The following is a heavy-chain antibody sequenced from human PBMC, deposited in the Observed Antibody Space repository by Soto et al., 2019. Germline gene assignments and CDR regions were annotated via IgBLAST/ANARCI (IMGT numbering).Heavy chain of an antibody. J-gene: IGHJ4*02. D-gene: IGHD3-22*01. CDR1: GFTFSSYG. Sequence: GGSLRLSCAASGFTFSSYGMHWVRQAPGKGLEWVAVIWYDGSNKYYADSVKGRFTISRDNSKNTLYLQMNSLRAEDTAVYYCARGGYYYDRRVDYWGQGTLVTVSS. CDR3: ARGGYYYDRRVDY. V-gene: IGHV3-33*01. CDR2: IWYDGSNK.